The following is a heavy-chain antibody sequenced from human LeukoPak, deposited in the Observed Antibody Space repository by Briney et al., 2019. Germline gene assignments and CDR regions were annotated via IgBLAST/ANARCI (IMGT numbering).Heavy chain of an antibody. Sequence: GESLKISFKGSGYSFTSYWIGWVRPMPEKGLGWMGIIYPGDSDTRYSPSFQGQVTISADKSINTAYLQWSSLKASDTAMYYCARPRIVGATDDAFDIWGQGTMVTVSS. D-gene: IGHD1-26*01. CDR1: GYSFTSYW. CDR3: ARPRIVGATDDAFDI. J-gene: IGHJ3*02. CDR2: IYPGDSDT. V-gene: IGHV5-51*01.